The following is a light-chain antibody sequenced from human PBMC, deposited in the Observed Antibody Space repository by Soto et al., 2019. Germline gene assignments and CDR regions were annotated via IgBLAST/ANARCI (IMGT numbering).Light chain of an antibody. V-gene: IGKV3-20*01. CDR2: GAS. CDR3: QQDGSSPPWFT. Sequence: EIVLTQSPGTLSLSPGERATLSCRASQSVSSSYLAWYQQKPGQAPRLLIYGASSRATGIPDRFSGSGSGTDFTLTISRLELEDFAVYYCQQDGSSPPWFTFGPGTKVDIK. J-gene: IGKJ3*01. CDR1: QSVSSSY.